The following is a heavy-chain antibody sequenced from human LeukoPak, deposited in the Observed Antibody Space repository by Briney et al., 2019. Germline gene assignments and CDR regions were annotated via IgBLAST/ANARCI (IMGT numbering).Heavy chain of an antibody. CDR1: GGSLSSSRYY. CDR3: ARERYGYPGY. J-gene: IGHJ4*02. D-gene: IGHD5-24*01. CDR2: IYYSGST. V-gene: IGHV4-39*07. Sequence: PSETLSLTCPVSGGSLSSSRYYWGWIRQPPGKGLEWIGSIYYSGSTYYNPSLKSRVTISVDTSKNQFSLKLSSVTAADTAVYYCARERYGYPGYWGQGTLVTVSS.